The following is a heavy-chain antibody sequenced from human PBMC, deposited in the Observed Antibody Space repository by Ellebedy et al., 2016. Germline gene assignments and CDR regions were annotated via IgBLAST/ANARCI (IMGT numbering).Heavy chain of an antibody. CDR2: IYWNDDK. J-gene: IGHJ4*02. Sequence: SGPTLVKPTQTLTLTCTFSGFSLSTTGMTVGWVRQLPGEALEWLAFIYWNDDKRYSPSLKNRLNITKDTSKNQVVLTMTNVDPVDTATYFCVHSTTVTSVDYWGQGSLVTVSS. CDR3: VHSTTVTSVDY. V-gene: IGHV2-5*01. D-gene: IGHD4-11*01. CDR1: GFSLSTTGMT.